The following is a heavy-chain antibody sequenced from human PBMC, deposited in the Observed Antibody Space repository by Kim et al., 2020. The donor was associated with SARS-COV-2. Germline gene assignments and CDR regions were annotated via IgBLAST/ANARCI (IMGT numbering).Heavy chain of an antibody. Sequence: GRCTLSRDNSNNKLYLQMNSLRAEDTAVYYCARDGVEYGSGFYYYYGMDVWGQGTTVTVSS. CDR3: ARDGVEYGSGFYYYYGMDV. J-gene: IGHJ6*02. V-gene: IGHV3-30*07. D-gene: IGHD3-10*01.